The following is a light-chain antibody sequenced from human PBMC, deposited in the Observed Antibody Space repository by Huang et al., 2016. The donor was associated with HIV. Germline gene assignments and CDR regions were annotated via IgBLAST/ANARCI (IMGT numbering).Light chain of an antibody. CDR2: WAS. Sequence: DSVMTQSPDSLSVSPGGRVTIDCKSSQSLLYSLNNKNYLAWFQQQTGRPPKLRLDWASTRESGIPERFSGSGSGKDVTLTSNNLQPEDVATYYCQQYYQNPQTFGQGT. CDR1: QSLLYSLNNKNY. J-gene: IGKJ5*01. V-gene: IGKV4-1*01. CDR3: QQYYQNPQT.